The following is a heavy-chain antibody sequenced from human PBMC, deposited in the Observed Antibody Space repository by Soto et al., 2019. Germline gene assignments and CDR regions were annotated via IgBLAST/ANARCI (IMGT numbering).Heavy chain of an antibody. CDR1: GYTFTSYS. J-gene: IGHJ5*02. CDR2: INAGNGNT. D-gene: IGHD3-3*01. Sequence: ASVKVSCKASGYTFTSYSMHWVRQAPGQRLEWMGWINAGNGNTKYSQKFQGRVTITRDTSASTAYMELSSLRSEDTAVYYCARGRYYDFWSGPKSRWFDPWGQGTLVTVSS. CDR3: ARGRYYDFWSGPKSRWFDP. V-gene: IGHV1-3*01.